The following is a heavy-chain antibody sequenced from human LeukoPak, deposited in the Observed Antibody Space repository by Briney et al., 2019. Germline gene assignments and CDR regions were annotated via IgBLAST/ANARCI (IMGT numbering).Heavy chain of an antibody. V-gene: IGHV4-38-2*02. J-gene: IGHJ3*02. Sequence: SETLSLTCGVSGSFISSGYYWVWIRQPPGKGLEWIGSIYHSGSTYYNPSLKSRVTISVDTSKNQFSLKLSSVTAADTAVYYCARETYLQDAFDIWGQGTMVTVSS. CDR1: GSFISSGYY. CDR3: ARETYLQDAFDI. D-gene: IGHD2/OR15-2a*01. CDR2: IYHSGST.